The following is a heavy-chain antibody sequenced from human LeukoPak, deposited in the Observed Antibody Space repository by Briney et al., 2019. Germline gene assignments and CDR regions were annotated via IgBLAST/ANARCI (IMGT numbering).Heavy chain of an antibody. V-gene: IGHV3-23*01. CDR2: ISGSGGST. CDR1: GFTFANYA. CDR3: AKDQKPIAATGYDY. D-gene: IGHD6-13*01. Sequence: QPGGSLRLSCAASGFTFANYAMSWVRQGPGKGLEWVSTISGSGGSTYYADSVKGRFTISRDNSKNTLFLQMNSLRADDTAVYFCAKDQKPIAATGYDYWGQGTLVTVSS. J-gene: IGHJ4*02.